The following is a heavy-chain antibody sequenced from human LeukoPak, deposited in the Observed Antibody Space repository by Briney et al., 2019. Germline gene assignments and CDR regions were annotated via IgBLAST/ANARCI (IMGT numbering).Heavy chain of an antibody. CDR3: VREPGWYYYYLDV. J-gene: IGHJ6*03. CDR2: IYYSGST. Sequence: SETLSLTCTVSGGSISSSSYYWGWIRQPPGKGLEWIGSIYYSGSTYYHPSRKSGVTISVDTSKNQFSIKLSSLTAADTAVYYCVREPGWYYYYLDVWGKGTTVTVSS. V-gene: IGHV4-39*07. CDR1: GGSISSSSYY. D-gene: IGHD2-15*01.